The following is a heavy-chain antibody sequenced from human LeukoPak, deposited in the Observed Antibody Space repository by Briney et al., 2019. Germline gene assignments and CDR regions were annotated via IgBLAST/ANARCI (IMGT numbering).Heavy chain of an antibody. J-gene: IGHJ4*02. D-gene: IGHD3-10*01. Sequence: GGSLRLSCAASGFTLDYFWMSWVRQAPGKGLEWVANIKQDGSEKYFVDSVKGRFTISRDNAKNSVYLQMNSLRAEDTAVYYCARDPYYGSDNFSSYFFDSWGQGTLVTVSS. CDR3: ARDPYYGSDNFSSYFFDS. V-gene: IGHV3-7*01. CDR1: GFTLDYFW. CDR2: IKQDGSEK.